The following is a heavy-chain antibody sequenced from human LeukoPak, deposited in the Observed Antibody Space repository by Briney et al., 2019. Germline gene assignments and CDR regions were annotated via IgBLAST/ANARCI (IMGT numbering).Heavy chain of an antibody. D-gene: IGHD1-26*01. Sequence: PSETLSLTCTVSGGSISSYYWSWIRQPPGKGLEWIGYVYYSGTTNYNPSLKSRVTISLDTSKNQFSLKLRSVTAADTAVYYCATSRTMGATDWFDPWGQGTLVIVSS. CDR3: ATSRTMGATDWFDP. V-gene: IGHV4-59*01. J-gene: IGHJ5*02. CDR1: GGSISSYY. CDR2: VYYSGTT.